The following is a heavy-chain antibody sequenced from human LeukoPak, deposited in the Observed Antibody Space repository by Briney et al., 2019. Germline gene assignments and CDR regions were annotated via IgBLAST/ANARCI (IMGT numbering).Heavy chain of an antibody. CDR3: ARNFVDTAMVMNY. CDR2: IYYSGST. D-gene: IGHD5-18*01. Sequence: SETLSLPCTVSGGSISSSSYYWGWIRQPPGKGLEWIGSIYYSGSTYYNPSLKSRVTISVDTSKNQFSLKLSSVPAADTAVYYCARNFVDTAMVMNYWGQGTLVTVSS. V-gene: IGHV4-39*01. CDR1: GGSISSSSYY. J-gene: IGHJ4*02.